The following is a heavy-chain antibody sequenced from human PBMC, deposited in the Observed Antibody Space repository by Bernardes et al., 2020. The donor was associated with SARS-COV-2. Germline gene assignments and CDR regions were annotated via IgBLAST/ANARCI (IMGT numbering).Heavy chain of an antibody. V-gene: IGHV4-39*01. J-gene: IGHJ5*02. CDR1: GASISSISDY. D-gene: IGHD5-12*01. CDR3: ARNGDIPWFDP. CDR2: IYYSGST. Sequence: SEPLSLTCTVSGASISSISDYWVWLLQTPGKGLEWIGRIYYSGSTYYNPSLKSRVTISVDTSKTQFSLKLSSVTAADTAVYYWARNGDIPWFDPWGQGTLVTASS.